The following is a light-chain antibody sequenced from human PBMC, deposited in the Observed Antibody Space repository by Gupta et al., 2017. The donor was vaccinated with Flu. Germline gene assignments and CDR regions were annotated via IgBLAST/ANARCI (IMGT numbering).Light chain of an antibody. CDR3: QSADSSGTYVI. CDR1: ALPNQY. Sequence: GDALPNQYVYWYQQKPGQAPILVIYKDNERPSGIPERFSGSSSGTVVTLTISGVQAEDEGDYYCQSADSSGTYVIFGGGTKLTVL. CDR2: KDN. J-gene: IGLJ2*01. V-gene: IGLV3-25*03.